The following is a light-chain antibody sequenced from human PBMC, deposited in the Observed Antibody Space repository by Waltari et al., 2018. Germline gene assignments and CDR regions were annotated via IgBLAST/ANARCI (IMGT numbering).Light chain of an antibody. CDR1: QSVSSNY. J-gene: IGKJ1*01. CDR2: GVS. V-gene: IGKV3-20*01. CDR3: QQYGSSPRT. Sequence: EIVLTQSPGTLSLSPGERATLSCRASQSVSSNYVAWYQQKRGQAPRLLMYGVSSRATGIPDRFSGSGSGTDFTLTISRLEPEDFAVYYCQQYGSSPRTFGQGTKVEIK.